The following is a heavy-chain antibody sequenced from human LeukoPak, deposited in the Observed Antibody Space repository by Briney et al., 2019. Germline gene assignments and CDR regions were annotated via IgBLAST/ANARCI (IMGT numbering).Heavy chain of an antibody. V-gene: IGHV3-33*01. CDR1: GVTFSRFG. CDR2: IWYDGNRK. Sequence: GGCLRLSCAAPGVTFSRFGMHWGRETPRKGLGWGAVIWYDGNRKYYEDSVKGRFTIPRDNSKNTLYLQMNSLRAEDTAVYYCARVYGSGSYYYHYAMDVWGQGTTVTVSS. J-gene: IGHJ6*02. CDR3: ARVYGSGSYYYHYAMDV. D-gene: IGHD3-10*01.